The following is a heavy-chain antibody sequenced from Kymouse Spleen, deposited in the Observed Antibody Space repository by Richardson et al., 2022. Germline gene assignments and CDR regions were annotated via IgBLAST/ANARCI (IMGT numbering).Heavy chain of an antibody. J-gene: IGHJ5*02. V-gene: IGHV4-61*01. D-gene: IGHD4-11,IGHD4-11*01. CDR3: ARSYSNYGLNWFDP. CDR2: IYYSGST. Sequence: QVQLQESGPGLVKPSETLSLTCTVSGGSVSSGSYYWSWIRQPPGKGLEWIGYIYYSGSTNYNPSLKSRVTISVDTSKNQFSLKLSSVTAADTAVYYCARSYSNYGLNWFDPWGQGTLVTVSS. CDR1: GGSVSSGSYY.